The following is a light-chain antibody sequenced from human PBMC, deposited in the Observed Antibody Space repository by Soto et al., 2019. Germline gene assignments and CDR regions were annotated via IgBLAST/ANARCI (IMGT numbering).Light chain of an antibody. J-gene: IGKJ4*01. CDR2: DAF. CDR3: QQRKHWTPLT. V-gene: IGKV3-11*01. CDR1: PSVEKY. Sequence: EVVLTQSPATLSLSPGDRSLIPCRASPSVEKYFAWYQQQPGQTPRLLIYDAFNRATGVPARFSGSGSEIDVTLTISSLETEEYAVSYCQQRKHWTPLTFGGGTKVEMK.